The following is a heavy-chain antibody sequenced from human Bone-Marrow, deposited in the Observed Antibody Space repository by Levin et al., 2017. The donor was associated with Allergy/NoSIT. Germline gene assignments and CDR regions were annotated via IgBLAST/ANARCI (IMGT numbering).Heavy chain of an antibody. CDR3: ARLRSGSGSYFNHWYFDL. CDR2: IGIGGDT. D-gene: IGHD3-10*01. V-gene: IGHV3-13*01. Sequence: AGGSLRLSCAASGFISSNYDMHWVRQVPGKGLEWVSRIGIGGDTNYADSVKGRFTISRDKAKNSLVLQMNSLRVGDTATYYCARLRSGSGSYFNHWYFDLWGRGSLVTVSS. CDR1: GFISSNYD. J-gene: IGHJ2*01.